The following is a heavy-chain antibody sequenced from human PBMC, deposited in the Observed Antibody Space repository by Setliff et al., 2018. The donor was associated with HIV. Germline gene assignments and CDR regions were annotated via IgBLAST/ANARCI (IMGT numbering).Heavy chain of an antibody. D-gene: IGHD3-22*01. Sequence: GGSLRLSCAPSGFTFGSYAMSWVRQAPGKGLEWVSVISGSGDSTFYADSLKGRFTISRDNSKNTLYLQMNSLRAEDTAVYYCARDQPRITMIVVVPFPMDVWGKGTTVTVSS. CDR3: ARDQPRITMIVVVPFPMDV. J-gene: IGHJ6*03. CDR2: ISGSGDST. V-gene: IGHV3-23*01. CDR1: GFTFGSYA.